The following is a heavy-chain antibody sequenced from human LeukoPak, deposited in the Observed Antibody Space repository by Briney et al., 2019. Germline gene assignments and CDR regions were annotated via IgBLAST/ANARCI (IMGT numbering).Heavy chain of an antibody. V-gene: IGHV5-51*01. D-gene: IGHD2-2*01. CDR2: IYPGDSDT. CDR3: ARFIVVVPAATPRGYFDY. J-gene: IGHJ4*02. CDR1: GYSFTSYW. Sequence: GESLKISCKGSGYSFTSYWIGWVRQMPGKGLEWMGIIYPGDSDTRYSPSFQGQVTISADKSISTAYLQWSSLKASDTATYYCARFIVVVPAATPRGYFDYWGQGTLVTVSS.